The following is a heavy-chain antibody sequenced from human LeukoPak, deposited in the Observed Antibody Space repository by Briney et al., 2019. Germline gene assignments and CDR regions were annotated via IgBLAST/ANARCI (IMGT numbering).Heavy chain of an antibody. CDR3: ARGLVRYYYYYMDV. CDR2: INHSGST. J-gene: IGHJ6*03. CDR1: GGSFSGYY. D-gene: IGHD2-8*02. V-gene: IGHV4-34*01. Sequence: PSETLSLTCAVYGGSFSGYYWSWIRQPPGKGLEWIGEINHSGSTNYNPSLKSRVTISVDTSKNQFSLELSSVTAADTAVYYCARGLVRYYYYYMDVWGKGTTVTVSS.